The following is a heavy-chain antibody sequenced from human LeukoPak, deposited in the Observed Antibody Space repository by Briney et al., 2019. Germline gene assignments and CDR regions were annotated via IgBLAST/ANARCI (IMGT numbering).Heavy chain of an antibody. CDR1: GFTFDDYA. Sequence: GGSLRLSCAASGFTFDDYAMHWVRQAPGKGLEWVSGISWNSGSIGYADSVKGRFTISRDNAKNSLYLQMNSLRAEDTALYYCAKDMAQQLGRGYFQHWGQGTLVTVSS. J-gene: IGHJ1*01. CDR2: ISWNSGSI. CDR3: AKDMAQQLGRGYFQH. D-gene: IGHD6-13*01. V-gene: IGHV3-9*01.